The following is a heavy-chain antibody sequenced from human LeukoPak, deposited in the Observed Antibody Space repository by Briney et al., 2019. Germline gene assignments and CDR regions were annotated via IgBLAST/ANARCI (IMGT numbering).Heavy chain of an antibody. CDR3: ARTELRLISFDY. CDR2: IYYSWST. D-gene: IGHD5-12*01. V-gene: IGHV4-61*01. CDR1: GGSVSSGSYY. Sequence: PSETLSLTCTVSGGSVSSGSYYWGWIRQPPGKGLEWIGYIYYSWSTNYNPSLKSRVTISVDTSKNQFSLKLSSVTAADTAVYYCARTELRLISFDYWGQGTLVTVSS. J-gene: IGHJ4*02.